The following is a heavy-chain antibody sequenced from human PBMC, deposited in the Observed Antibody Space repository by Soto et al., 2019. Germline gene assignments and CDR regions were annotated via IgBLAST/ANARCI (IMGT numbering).Heavy chain of an antibody. CDR2: ISSDGSNK. D-gene: IGHD5-18*01. CDR1: GFTFSSYG. Sequence: QVQLVESGGGVVQPGRSLRLSCAASGFTFSSYGMHWVRQAPGKGLEWVALISSDGSNKYYADSVKGRFSISRDNSKNTLYLKMNSLSTEDTAVFYCAKGLIRGYSSTGTYYFSMDVWGQGTSVTVSS. CDR3: AKGLIRGYSSTGTYYFSMDV. J-gene: IGHJ6*02. V-gene: IGHV3-30*18.